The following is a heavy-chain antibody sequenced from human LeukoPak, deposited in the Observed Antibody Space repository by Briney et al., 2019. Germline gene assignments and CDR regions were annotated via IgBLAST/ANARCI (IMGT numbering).Heavy chain of an antibody. CDR2: GYFSGST. D-gene: IGHD6-13*01. CDR3: ARVAAATAKENYYYYYMDV. CDR1: GFSLPPNIFY. Sequence: SGAPSLPRPGSGFSLPPNIFYWGRDRPPPREGGGGVGDGYFSGSTYYTPSLKSRLAISVDTSKNQLSLELSSVTAADTAVYYCARVAAATAKENYYYYYMDVWGKGTTVTVSS. J-gene: IGHJ6*03. V-gene: IGHV4-39*05.